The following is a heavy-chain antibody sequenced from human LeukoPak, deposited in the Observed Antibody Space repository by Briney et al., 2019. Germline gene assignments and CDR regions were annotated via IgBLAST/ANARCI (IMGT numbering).Heavy chain of an antibody. CDR3: ARGSAMVYYYYMDV. J-gene: IGHJ6*03. V-gene: IGHV1-2*02. CDR2: INPNSGGT. D-gene: IGHD5-18*01. CDR1: GYTFTDYY. Sequence: ASVKVSCKASGYTFTDYYMYWVRQAPGQGLEWMGWINPNSGGTNYAQKFQGRVTLTRDTSISTAYMELSSLRSDDTALYYCARGSAMVYYYYMDVWGKGTTVTISS.